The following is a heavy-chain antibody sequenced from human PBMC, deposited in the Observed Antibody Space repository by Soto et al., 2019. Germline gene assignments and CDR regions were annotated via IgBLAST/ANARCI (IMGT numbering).Heavy chain of an antibody. V-gene: IGHV3-23*01. CDR1: GFTFSSYA. J-gene: IGHJ4*02. D-gene: IGHD2-15*01. CDR2: VSIGGST. Sequence: DVQLLESGGGLVKPEGSLRHSCAASGFTFSSYAMGWVRQGPSMGLEWVAVVSIGGSTHYADSVRGRFTISRDNSKNTLSLRMNSLTAEDTAGYFCAKRRGAGGHFDYWGQGALVTVSS. CDR3: AKRRGAGGHFDY.